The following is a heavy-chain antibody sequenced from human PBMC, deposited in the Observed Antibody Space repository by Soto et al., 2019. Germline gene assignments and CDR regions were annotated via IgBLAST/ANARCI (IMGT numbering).Heavy chain of an antibody. V-gene: IGHV3-21*01. Sequence: PGGSLRLSGAASGFTFSSYSINWVRQAPGKGLEWVSSISSSSSYIYYADSVKGRFTISRDNAKKSLYLQMNSLRAEDTAVYYCARDYRRGTVRGDNAGLDYFGQLTLLAFYS. CDR2: ISSSSSYI. J-gene: IGHJ4*02. CDR1: GFTFSSYS. CDR3: ARDYRRGTVRGDNAGLDY. D-gene: IGHD3-10*01.